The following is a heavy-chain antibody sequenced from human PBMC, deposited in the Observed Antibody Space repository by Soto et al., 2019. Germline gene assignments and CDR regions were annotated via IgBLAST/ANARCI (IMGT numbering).Heavy chain of an antibody. V-gene: IGHV2-5*02. CDR2: IYSDGDR. Sequence: QITLKESGPTLVKPTQTLTLTCTFSGFSLSTGGMGVGWIRQPPGKALEWLALIYSDGDRRYSPSLMNRLTIAKDTSKNQVVLTMTNMDPVDTATYYCVHSRCGGDCLQSYSSHYYYGMDIWGQGTTVTVSS. CDR1: GFSLSTGGMG. CDR3: VHSRCGGDCLQSYSSHYYYGMDI. D-gene: IGHD2-21*02. J-gene: IGHJ6*02.